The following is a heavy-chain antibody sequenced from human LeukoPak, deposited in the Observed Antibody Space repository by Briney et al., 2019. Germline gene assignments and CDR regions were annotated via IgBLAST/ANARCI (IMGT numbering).Heavy chain of an antibody. CDR2: INPNSGGT. J-gene: IGHJ4*02. D-gene: IGHD6-6*01. CDR1: GYTFTGYY. V-gene: IGHV1-2*02. Sequence: ASVKVSCKASGYTFTGYYMHWVRQAPGQGLEWMGWINPNSGGTNYAQKLQGRVTMTRDTSISTAYMELSRLRSDDTAVYYCARPLRGAARSYFDYWGQGTLVTVSS. CDR3: ARPLRGAARSYFDY.